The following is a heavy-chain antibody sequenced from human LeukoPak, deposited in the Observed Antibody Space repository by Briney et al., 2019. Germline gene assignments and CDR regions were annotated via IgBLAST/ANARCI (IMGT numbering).Heavy chain of an antibody. D-gene: IGHD3-22*01. CDR1: GFTFTSSA. CDR2: IVVGSGNT. CDR3: ARLTMIGDAFDI. V-gene: IGHV1-58*01. Sequence: SVKVSCKASGFTFTSSAVQWVRQARGQRLEWIGWIVVGSGNTNYAQKFQERVTITRDMSTSTAYMELSSLRSEDTAVYYCARLTMIGDAFDIWGQGTMVTVSS. J-gene: IGHJ3*02.